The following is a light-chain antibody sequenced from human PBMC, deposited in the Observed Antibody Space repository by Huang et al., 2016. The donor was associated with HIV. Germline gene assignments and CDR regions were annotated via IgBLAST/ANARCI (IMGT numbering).Light chain of an antibody. Sequence: AIQLTQSPSSLSASVGDRVTITCRASQGISSALAWYQQKPGKPPRLLIYDASSLETGVPSRFSGSGSGTDFSRTISSLQPEDFATYYCQQLNNYPFTFGPGTKVDIK. V-gene: IGKV1D-13*01. CDR3: QQLNNYPFT. CDR2: DAS. J-gene: IGKJ3*01. CDR1: QGISSA.